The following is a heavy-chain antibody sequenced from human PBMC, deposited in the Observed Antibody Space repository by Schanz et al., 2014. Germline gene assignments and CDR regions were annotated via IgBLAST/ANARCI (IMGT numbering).Heavy chain of an antibody. CDR2: ITKSGDR. V-gene: IGHV1-2*02. D-gene: IGHD3-3*01. CDR1: GYTFTGHH. Sequence: QVKLVQSGDEVKKPGASVKVSCKASGYTFTGHHMHWVRQAPGQGLEWMGWITKSGDRNYAQKLQGRVTMTRDTSISTAYMEVSRLTSADTAISYCARDDRFLEWSLLDYWGQGTLVTVSS. CDR3: ARDDRFLEWSLLDY. J-gene: IGHJ4*02.